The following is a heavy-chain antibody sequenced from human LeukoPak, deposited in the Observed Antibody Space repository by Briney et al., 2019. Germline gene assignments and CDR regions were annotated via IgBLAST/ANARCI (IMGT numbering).Heavy chain of an antibody. D-gene: IGHD3-22*01. V-gene: IGHV5-51*01. Sequence: GESLKISCKGPGYSFTSYWIGWVRQMPGKGLEWMGIIYPGDSDTRYSPSFQGQVTISADKSISTAYLQWSSLKASDTAMYYCARRYYYDSSGYYSDYWGQGTLVTVSS. CDR2: IYPGDSDT. CDR3: ARRYYYDSSGYYSDY. CDR1: GYSFTSYW. J-gene: IGHJ4*02.